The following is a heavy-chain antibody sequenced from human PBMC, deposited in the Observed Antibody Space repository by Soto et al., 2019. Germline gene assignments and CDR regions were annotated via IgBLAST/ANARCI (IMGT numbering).Heavy chain of an antibody. CDR3: ARRKSSGLKLHSYYGMDV. V-gene: IGHV5-51*01. CDR2: IYPGDSDT. Sequence: GESLKISCKGSGYSFTSYWIGWVRQMPGKGLEWMGIIYPGDSDTRYSPSFQGQVTISADKSISTAYLQWSSLKASDTAMYYCARRKSSGLKLHSYYGMDVWGKGTTVTVSS. CDR1: GYSFTSYW. D-gene: IGHD1-7*01. J-gene: IGHJ6*04.